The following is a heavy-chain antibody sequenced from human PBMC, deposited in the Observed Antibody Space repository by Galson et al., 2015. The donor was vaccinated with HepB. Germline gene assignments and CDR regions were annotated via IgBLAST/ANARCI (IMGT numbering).Heavy chain of an antibody. J-gene: IGHJ4*02. D-gene: IGHD3-16*01. V-gene: IGHV3-74*01. CDR2: ISADGTRT. CDR1: GFTFSDYW. Sequence: SLRLSCAASGFTFSDYWMHWVRQAPGKGLLWVSYISADGTRTKYADSVKGRFTISRDNAKNTVYLQMNSLRAEDTAVYYCAREFAFGCDAYSSWGQRSLVTVSS. CDR3: AREFAFGCDAYSS.